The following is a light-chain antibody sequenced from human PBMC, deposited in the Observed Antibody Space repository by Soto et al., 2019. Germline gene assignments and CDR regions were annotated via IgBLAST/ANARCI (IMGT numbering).Light chain of an antibody. CDR3: QQRSNWPLT. CDR2: DAS. CDR1: QSVSSY. Sequence: EIVLTQSPATLSLSPGERATLSCRASQSVSSYLAWYQQKPGQAPRLLIYDASNRATGIPARFSGSGSGTDFNPTIRSLEPEDFAVYYCQQRSNWPLTFGGGTKVEIK. V-gene: IGKV3-11*01. J-gene: IGKJ4*01.